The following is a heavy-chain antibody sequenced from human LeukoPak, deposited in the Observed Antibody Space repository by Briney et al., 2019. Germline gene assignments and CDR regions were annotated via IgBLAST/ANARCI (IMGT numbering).Heavy chain of an antibody. CDR3: ARGGNPYYYDSSGYYSFDY. CDR1: RYSISSGYY. D-gene: IGHD3-22*01. Sequence: SETLSLTCTVSRYSISSGYYWGWIRQPAGKGLEWIGRIYTSGSTNYNPSLKSRVTISVDTSKNQFSLKLSSVTAADTAVYYCARGGNPYYYDSSGYYSFDYWGQGTLVTVSS. J-gene: IGHJ4*02. CDR2: IYTSGST. V-gene: IGHV4-61*02.